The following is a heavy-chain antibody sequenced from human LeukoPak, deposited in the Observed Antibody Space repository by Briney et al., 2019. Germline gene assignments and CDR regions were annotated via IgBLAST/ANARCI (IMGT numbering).Heavy chain of an antibody. CDR1: GFTFSSYS. J-gene: IGHJ4*02. CDR3: ARGRGYIYD. CDR2: ISRSSSYI. V-gene: IGHV3-21*01. D-gene: IGHD5-18*01. Sequence: GGSLRLSCPAYGFTFSSYSMNWVRQAQRKGLEWVSSISRSSSYIYYADSVKGRFTISRDNAKNSLYLQMNSLRAEDTAVYYCARGRGYIYDWGQGTLVTVSS.